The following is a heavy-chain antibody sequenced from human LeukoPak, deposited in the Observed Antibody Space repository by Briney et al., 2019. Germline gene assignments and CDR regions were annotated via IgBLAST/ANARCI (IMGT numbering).Heavy chain of an antibody. CDR1: GGSISSSSYY. V-gene: IGHV4-39*07. Sequence: SETLSLTCTVSGGSISSSSYYWGWIRQPPGKGLEWIGSIYYSGSTNYNPSLKSRVTISVDTSKNQFSLKLSSVTAADTAVYYCAAFRDGYNWHLDYWGQGTLVTVSS. CDR2: IYYSGST. J-gene: IGHJ4*02. D-gene: IGHD5-24*01. CDR3: AAFRDGYNWHLDY.